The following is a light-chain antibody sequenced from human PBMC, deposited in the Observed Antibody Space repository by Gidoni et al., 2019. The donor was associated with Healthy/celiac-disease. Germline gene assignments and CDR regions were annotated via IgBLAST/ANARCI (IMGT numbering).Light chain of an antibody. CDR1: QSISSY. J-gene: IGKJ2*02. Sequence: DIQMTQSPSSLSASVGDRVTITCRASQSISSYLNWYQQKPGKAPKLLIYAASSLQSGVPSRFSGSGSGTDFTLTISSLQPEDFATYYCQQSYSTWWTFXQXTKLXIK. CDR3: QQSYSTWWT. CDR2: AAS. V-gene: IGKV1-39*01.